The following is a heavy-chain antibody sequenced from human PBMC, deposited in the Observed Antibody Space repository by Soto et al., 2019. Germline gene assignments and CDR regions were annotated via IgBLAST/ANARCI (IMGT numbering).Heavy chain of an antibody. CDR2: IYYSGST. D-gene: IGHD3-10*01. Sequence: TLSLTCTVSGGSISSYYWSWIRQPPGKGLEWIGYIYYSGSTNYNPSLKSRVTISVDTSKNQFSLKLSSVTAADTAVYYCARDYYGSGSPPLGFWGQGTLVPVSS. V-gene: IGHV4-59*01. CDR1: GGSISSYY. J-gene: IGHJ4*02. CDR3: ARDYYGSGSPPLGF.